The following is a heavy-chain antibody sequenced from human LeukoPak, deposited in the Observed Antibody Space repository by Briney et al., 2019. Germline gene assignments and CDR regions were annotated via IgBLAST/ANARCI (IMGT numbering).Heavy chain of an antibody. D-gene: IGHD2-2*01. CDR3: ARERYCSSTSCYRRGMDV. V-gene: IGHV1-69*01. J-gene: IGHJ6*04. CDR1: GGTFSGYA. CDR2: IIPIFGTA. Sequence: GSSVKVSCKASGGTFSGYAISWVRQAPGQGLEWMGGIIPIFGTANYAQKFQGRVTITADESTSTAYMELSSLRSEDTAVYYCARERYCSSTSCYRRGMDVWGKGTTVTVSS.